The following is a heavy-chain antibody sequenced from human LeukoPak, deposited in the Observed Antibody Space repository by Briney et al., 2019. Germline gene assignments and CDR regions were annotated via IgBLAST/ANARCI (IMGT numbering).Heavy chain of an antibody. CDR2: ISSSSSYI. J-gene: IGHJ3*02. V-gene: IGHV3-21*01. CDR3: ARTIFGVVTHAFDI. Sequence: GGSLRLSRAASGFTFSSYSMNWVRQAPGKGLEWVSSISSSSSYIYYADSVKGRFTISRDNAKNSLYLQMNSLKAEDTAVYYCARTIFGVVTHAFDIWGQGTMVTVSS. D-gene: IGHD3-3*01. CDR1: GFTFSSYS.